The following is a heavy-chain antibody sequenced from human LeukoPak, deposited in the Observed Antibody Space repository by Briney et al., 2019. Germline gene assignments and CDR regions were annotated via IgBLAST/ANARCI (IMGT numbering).Heavy chain of an antibody. CDR2: MSGSGGST. J-gene: IGHJ4*02. D-gene: IGHD5-18*01. CDR3: AKDQIQLWLRGEFDY. CDR1: GFTFISYA. V-gene: IGHV3-23*01. Sequence: GGSLRLSCAASGFTFISYAISWVRQAPGKGLELVSAMSGSGGSTYYADTVKDRFTISRDNSKNTLYLQMNSLRAEDTAVYYCAKDQIQLWLRGEFDYWGQGTLVTVSS.